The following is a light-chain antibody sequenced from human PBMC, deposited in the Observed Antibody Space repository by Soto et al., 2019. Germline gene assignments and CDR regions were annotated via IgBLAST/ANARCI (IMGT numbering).Light chain of an antibody. CDR1: QSVRSSF. Sequence: EIVMTQSPATLSVSPGERATLSCRASQSVRSSFLAWYQQKPGPAPSLLIYDASTRATAIPDRFSGSGSETEFTLTISSLQSEDSAVYYCQKYNNWPPWTFGQGTKVDIK. CDR2: DAS. V-gene: IGKV3-15*01. J-gene: IGKJ1*01. CDR3: QKYNNWPPWT.